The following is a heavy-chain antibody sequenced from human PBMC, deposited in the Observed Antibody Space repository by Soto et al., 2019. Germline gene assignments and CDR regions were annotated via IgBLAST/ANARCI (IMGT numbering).Heavy chain of an antibody. D-gene: IGHD6-13*01. CDR3: ARDSSPSYSSRWYDAFDI. V-gene: IGHV3-7*05. CDR1: GFTFSSYW. J-gene: IGHJ3*02. Sequence: EVQLVESGGGLVQPGGSLRLSCAASGFTFSSYWMTWVRQAPGKGLEWVANIKQDESKRYYVDSGEGRFTISRDNAKNSLFLQMNSVRAEDTAVYYCARDSSPSYSSRWYDAFDIWGQGTMVTVSS. CDR2: IKQDESKR.